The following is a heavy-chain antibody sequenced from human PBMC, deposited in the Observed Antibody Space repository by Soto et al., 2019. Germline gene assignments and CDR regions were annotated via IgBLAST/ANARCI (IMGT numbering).Heavy chain of an antibody. CDR1: GFSLSTSGVG. J-gene: IGHJ5*02. Sequence: QITLKESGPTLVKPTQTLTLTCTFSGFSLSTSGVGVGWIRQPPGKALEWLALIYWNDDKRYSPSLKSRLTITKDTCKNQVVLTMTNMDTVDTATYYCAHTVFYCSSTSCYNWFDPWGQGTLVTVSS. CDR3: AHTVFYCSSTSCYNWFDP. D-gene: IGHD2-2*01. CDR2: IYWNDDK. V-gene: IGHV2-5*01.